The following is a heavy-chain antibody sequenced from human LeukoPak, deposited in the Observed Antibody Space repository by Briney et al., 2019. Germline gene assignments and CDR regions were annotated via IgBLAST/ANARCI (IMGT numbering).Heavy chain of an antibody. Sequence: GGSLRLSCAASGFPFSSYAMGWVRQAPGKGLEWVSSISATGVSTYFAASVRGRFTISRDNSKNTQYLQMNSLRAEDTAVYYCAKGSGRYGSGSFSDSWGQGTLVTVSS. CDR2: ISATGVST. D-gene: IGHD3-10*01. J-gene: IGHJ5*01. CDR1: GFPFSSYA. V-gene: IGHV3-23*01. CDR3: AKGSGRYGSGSFSDS.